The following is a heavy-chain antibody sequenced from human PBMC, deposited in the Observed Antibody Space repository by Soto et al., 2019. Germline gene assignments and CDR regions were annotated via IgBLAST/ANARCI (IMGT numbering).Heavy chain of an antibody. Sequence: GESLKISCKGSGYSFTSYWIGWVRQMPGKGLEWMGIIYPGDSATSYSTFFQGQVTISADKSISTAYLQWSSLKASATAMYYCARLFGYSSSSGFYYYYGMDVWGQGTTVTVSS. V-gene: IGHV5-51*01. CDR1: GYSFTSYW. CDR2: IYPGDSAT. D-gene: IGHD6-6*01. CDR3: ARLFGYSSSSGFYYYYGMDV. J-gene: IGHJ6*02.